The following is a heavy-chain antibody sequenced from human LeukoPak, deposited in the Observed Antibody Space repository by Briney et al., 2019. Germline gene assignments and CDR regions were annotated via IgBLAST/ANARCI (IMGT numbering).Heavy chain of an antibody. Sequence: PSETLSLTCTVSGGSISSYYWSWIRQPPGKGLEWIGYIYYSGITNYNPSLKSRVTISVDTSKNQFSLKLSSVTAADTAVYYCARGRRFIISSGRNRPFDYWGQGTLVTVSS. CDR1: GGSISSYY. D-gene: IGHD6-19*01. CDR3: ARGRRFIISSGRNRPFDY. CDR2: IYYSGIT. J-gene: IGHJ4*02. V-gene: IGHV4-59*12.